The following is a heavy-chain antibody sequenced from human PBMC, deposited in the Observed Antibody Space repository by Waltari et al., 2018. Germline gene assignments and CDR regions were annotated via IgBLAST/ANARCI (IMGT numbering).Heavy chain of an antibody. CDR1: GGSIRSGSYY. D-gene: IGHD1-26*01. CDR2: IYTSGST. J-gene: IGHJ6*03. V-gene: IGHV4-61*02. Sequence: QVQLQESGPGLVKPSQTLSLTCTVSGGSIRSGSYYWRWIRQPAGKGLEWIGRIYTSGSTNYNPSLKSRVTISVDTSKNQFSLKLSSVTAADTAVYYCARAVGATGFHYYYYMDVWGKGTTVTVSS. CDR3: ARAVGATGFHYYYYMDV.